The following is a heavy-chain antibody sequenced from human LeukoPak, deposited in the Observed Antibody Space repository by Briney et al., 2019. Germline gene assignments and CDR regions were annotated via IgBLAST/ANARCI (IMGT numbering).Heavy chain of an antibody. Sequence: SETLSLTCAVSGGSISSGDYAWSWLRQPPGKGLEWIGYIYHSGSTYYNPSLKSRVTISLDGSKNQFSLKLNSLTAADTAIYYRARALYGDYVHFDYWGQGAPVTVSS. CDR2: IYHSGST. D-gene: IGHD4-17*01. CDR3: ARALYGDYVHFDY. CDR1: GGSISSGDYA. J-gene: IGHJ4*02. V-gene: IGHV4-30-2*01.